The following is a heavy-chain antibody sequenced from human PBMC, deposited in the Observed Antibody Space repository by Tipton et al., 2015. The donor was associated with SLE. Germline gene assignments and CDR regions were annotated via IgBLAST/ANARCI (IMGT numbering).Heavy chain of an antibody. CDR2: IYTSGST. CDR1: GGSISSYY. J-gene: IGHJ3*02. V-gene: IGHV4-4*07. D-gene: IGHD4-17*01. Sequence: TLSLTCTVSGGSISSYYWSWIRQPAGKGLEWIGRIYTSGSTNYNPSLKSRVTISVDTSKNQFSLKLSSVTAADTAVYYCARDKDYGDYLGTFDIWGQGTMVTVSS. CDR3: ARDKDYGDYLGTFDI.